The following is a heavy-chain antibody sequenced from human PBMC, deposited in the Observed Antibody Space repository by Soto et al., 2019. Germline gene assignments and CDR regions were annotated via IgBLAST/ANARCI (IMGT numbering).Heavy chain of an antibody. Sequence: ASVKVSCKASGCTFSSYAISWVRQAPGQGLEWMGGIIPIFGTANYAQKFQGRVTITADKSTSTAYMELSSLRSEDTAVYYCARVGVTMVRGTYGMDVWDQGTTVTVSS. V-gene: IGHV1-69*06. J-gene: IGHJ6*02. D-gene: IGHD3-10*01. CDR2: IIPIFGTA. CDR3: ARVGVTMVRGTYGMDV. CDR1: GCTFSSYA.